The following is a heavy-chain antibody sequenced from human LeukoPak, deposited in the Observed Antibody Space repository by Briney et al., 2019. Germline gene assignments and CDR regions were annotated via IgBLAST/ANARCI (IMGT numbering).Heavy chain of an antibody. CDR1: GFNFNKAW. J-gene: IGHJ6*02. CDR3: STGAKYYGMDV. V-gene: IGHV3-15*01. Sequence: PGGSLRLSCAASGFNFNKAWMSWVRQVPGKGLEWVGRIKSKIDGGTMDYAAPVKGRFTISRDDSKNMVFLQMNSLKTEDSAVYTCSTGAKYYGMDVWGQGTTVTVSS. CDR2: IKSKIDGGTM. D-gene: IGHD3-16*01.